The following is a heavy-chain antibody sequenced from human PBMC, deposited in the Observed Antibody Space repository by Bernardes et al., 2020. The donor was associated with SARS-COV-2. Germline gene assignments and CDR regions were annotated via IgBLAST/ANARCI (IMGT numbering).Heavy chain of an antibody. D-gene: IGHD3-10*01. Sequence: SETLSLTCTVSGGSIHSSNFYWGWIRQPPGKGLEWIGTIYYSGRTYYRPSLKSRVTISVDTSKNQFSLKLGSVTAADTAVYYCARWGGYYYGSGGLYNFDFWGQGTLVAVSS. CDR2: IYYSGRT. CDR1: GGSIHSSNFY. CDR3: ARWGGYYYGSGGLYNFDF. J-gene: IGHJ4*02. V-gene: IGHV4-39*01.